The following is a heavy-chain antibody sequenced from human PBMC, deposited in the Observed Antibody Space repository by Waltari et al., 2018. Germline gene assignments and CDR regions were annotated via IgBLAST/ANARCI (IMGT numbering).Heavy chain of an antibody. J-gene: IGHJ4*02. CDR2: INPNSGGT. CDR3: ARVQLMVYPRPKHFDY. Sequence: QLQLQESGPGLVKPSETLSLTCTVSGGSISSSSYYWGWIRQPPGKGLEWMGRINPNSGGTNYAQKFQGRVTMTRDTSISTAYMELSRLRSDDTAVYYCARVQLMVYPRPKHFDYWGQGTLVTVSS. CDR1: GGSISSSSYY. V-gene: IGHV4-39*07. D-gene: IGHD2-8*01.